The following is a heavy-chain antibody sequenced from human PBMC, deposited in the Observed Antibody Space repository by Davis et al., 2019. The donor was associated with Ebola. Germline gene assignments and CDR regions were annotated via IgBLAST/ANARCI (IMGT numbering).Heavy chain of an antibody. J-gene: IGHJ4*02. CDR2: ITSSGGLT. CDR1: GFTFSGSW. V-gene: IGHV3-23*01. CDR3: TTVGWTWELLHGY. Sequence: GGSLRLSCVASGFTFSGSWMSWVRQSPGKGLEWVSAITSSGGLTGYADSVKGRFTISRDNSKNTLYLQMNSLRAEDTAVYYCTTVGWTWELLHGYWGQGTLVTVSS. D-gene: IGHD1-26*01.